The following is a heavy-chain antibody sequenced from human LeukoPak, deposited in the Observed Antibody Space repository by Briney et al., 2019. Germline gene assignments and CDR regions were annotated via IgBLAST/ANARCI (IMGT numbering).Heavy chain of an antibody. CDR2: IYYSGST. D-gene: IGHD3-10*01. J-gene: IGHJ4*02. Sequence: PSETLSLTCTVSGGSISSSSYYWGWIRQPPGKGLEWIGSIYYSGSTYYNPSLKSRVTISVDTSKNQFSLKLSSVTAADTAVYYCARLEYYYGSFGVVTYWGQGTLVTVSS. CDR3: ARLEYYYGSFGVVTY. CDR1: GGSISSSSYY. V-gene: IGHV4-39*01.